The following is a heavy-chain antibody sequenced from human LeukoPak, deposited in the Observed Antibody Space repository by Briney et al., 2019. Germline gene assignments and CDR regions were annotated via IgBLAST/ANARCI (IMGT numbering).Heavy chain of an antibody. CDR1: GFPFSSYS. Sequence: GGSLLLSCDASGFPFSSYSMNWARQAPGKGLEWISYLSTSTTTIYYANSVKGRFTISRDNAKNSLYLQRNSLRAEDTAVYYCAMTTVTSYYYMDVWGKGTTVTVSS. V-gene: IGHV3-48*04. J-gene: IGHJ6*03. D-gene: IGHD4-17*01. CDR3: AMTTVTSYYYMDV. CDR2: LSTSTTTI.